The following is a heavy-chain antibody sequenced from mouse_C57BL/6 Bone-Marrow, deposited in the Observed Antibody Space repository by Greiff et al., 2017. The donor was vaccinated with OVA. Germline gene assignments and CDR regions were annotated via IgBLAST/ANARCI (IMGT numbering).Heavy chain of an antibody. Sequence: VQLQQPGAELVRPGSSVKLSCKASGYTFTSYWMDWVKQRPGQGLEWIGNIYPSDSETHYNQKFKGKATLTVDKSSSTAYMQLSSLTSEDSAVYYCAFYYYGSSPFAYWGQGTLVTVSA. CDR3: AFYYYGSSPFAY. CDR2: IYPSDSET. CDR1: GYTFTSYW. V-gene: IGHV1-61*01. D-gene: IGHD1-1*01. J-gene: IGHJ3*01.